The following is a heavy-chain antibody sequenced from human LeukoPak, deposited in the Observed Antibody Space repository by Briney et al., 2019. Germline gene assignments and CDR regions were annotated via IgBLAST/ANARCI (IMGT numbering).Heavy chain of an antibody. Sequence: PSQTLSLTCAVYSGSFSGYYWSWIRQPPGKGLEWIGEINHSGSTNYNPSLKSRVTISVDTSKNQFSLKLSSVTAADTAVYYCARGLRRLGYNWFDPWGQGTLVTVSS. V-gene: IGHV4-34*01. D-gene: IGHD6-19*01. CDR2: INHSGST. CDR3: ARGLRRLGYNWFDP. CDR1: SGSFSGYY. J-gene: IGHJ5*02.